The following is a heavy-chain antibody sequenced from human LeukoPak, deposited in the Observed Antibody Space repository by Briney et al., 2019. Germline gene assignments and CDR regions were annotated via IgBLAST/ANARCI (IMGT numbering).Heavy chain of an antibody. Sequence: GGSLRLSCAASGFTFSNYWMHWVRQAPGKGLVWVPRINSDGSSRNYADSVKGRFTISRDNAKNTLYLQMNSLRAEDTAVYYCARGRGYNYGYSDYWGQGTLVTVSS. CDR1: GFTFSNYW. V-gene: IGHV3-74*01. CDR3: ARGRGYNYGYSDY. J-gene: IGHJ4*02. D-gene: IGHD5-18*01. CDR2: INSDGSSR.